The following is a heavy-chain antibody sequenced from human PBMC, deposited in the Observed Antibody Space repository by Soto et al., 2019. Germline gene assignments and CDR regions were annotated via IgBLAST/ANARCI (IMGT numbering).Heavy chain of an antibody. V-gene: IGHV3-33*01. Sequence: QVQLVESGGGVVQPGRSLRLSCAPSGFTFSSYGMHWARQAPGKGLEWVAVIWYDGSNKVYADSVKGRFTISRDNSKNTLYLQMTSLRAEDTSVYYWARDLSGDYGALDTWGQGTMVTASS. CDR3: ARDLSGDYGALDT. J-gene: IGHJ3*02. CDR1: GFTFSSYG. D-gene: IGHD4-17*01. CDR2: IWYDGSNK.